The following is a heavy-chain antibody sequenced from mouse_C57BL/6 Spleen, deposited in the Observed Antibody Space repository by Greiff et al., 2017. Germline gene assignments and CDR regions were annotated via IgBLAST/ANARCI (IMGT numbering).Heavy chain of an antibody. CDR2: INPSNGGT. V-gene: IGHV1-53*01. CDR3: ARSDYDGYYWFAY. CDR1: GYTFTSYW. D-gene: IGHD2-3*01. J-gene: IGHJ3*01. Sequence: QVQLKQPGTELVKPGASVKLSCKASGYTFTSYWMHWVKQRPGQGLEWIGNINPSNGGTNYNERFKSKATLTVDKSSSTAYMQLSSLTSEDSAVYYCARSDYDGYYWFAYWGQGTLVTVSA.